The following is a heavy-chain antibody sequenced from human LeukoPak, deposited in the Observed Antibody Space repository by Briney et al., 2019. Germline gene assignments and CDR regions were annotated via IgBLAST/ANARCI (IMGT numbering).Heavy chain of an antibody. CDR3: ASSGRGGSGSYRHRYYYYYGMDV. CDR2: ISGSGGST. D-gene: IGHD3-10*01. V-gene: IGHV3-23*01. Sequence: GGSLRLSCAASGFTFSSYAMSWVRQAPGKGVEWVSAISGSGGSTYYADSVKGRLTISRDNSKNTLYLQMNSLRAEGTAVYYCASSGRGGSGSYRHRYYYYYGMDVWGQGTTVTVSS. J-gene: IGHJ6*02. CDR1: GFTFSSYA.